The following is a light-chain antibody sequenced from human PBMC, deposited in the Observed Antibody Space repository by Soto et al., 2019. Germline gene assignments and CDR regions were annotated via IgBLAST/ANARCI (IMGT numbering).Light chain of an antibody. J-gene: IGLJ1*01. CDR3: GTWDSSLSAYV. Sequence: QSVLTQPPSVSAAPGQKVTISCSGSSSNIRNNYVSWYQQLPGTAPKLLIYDNNKRPSGIPDRFSGSKSGTSATLGITGLQTGDEADYHCGTWDSSLSAYVLGTGTKV. V-gene: IGLV1-51*01. CDR2: DNN. CDR1: SSNIRNNY.